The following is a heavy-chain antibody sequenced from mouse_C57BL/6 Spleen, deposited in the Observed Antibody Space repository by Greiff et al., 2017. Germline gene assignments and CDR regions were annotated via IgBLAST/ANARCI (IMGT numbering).Heavy chain of an antibody. Sequence: VQLQQPGTELVKPGASVKLSCKASGYTFTSYWMHWVKQRPGQGLEWIGNINPSNGGTNYNEKFKSKATLTVDKSSSTAYMQLSSLTSEDSAVYYCAREGSRGSSYLYAMDYWGQGTSVTVSS. CDR3: AREGSRGSSYLYAMDY. CDR2: INPSNGGT. D-gene: IGHD1-1*01. CDR1: GYTFTSYW. J-gene: IGHJ4*01. V-gene: IGHV1-53*01.